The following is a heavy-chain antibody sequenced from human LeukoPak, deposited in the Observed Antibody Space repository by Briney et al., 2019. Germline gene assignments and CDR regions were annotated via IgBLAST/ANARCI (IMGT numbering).Heavy chain of an antibody. J-gene: IGHJ6*03. CDR3: ARDFDSFWHKRGYYYYYMDV. CDR2: ISSSGSTI. Sequence: NPGGSLRLSCAACGFTFSDYYMSGIRRAPGEGVEGVSYISSSGSTIYYADSLKGRFTISRDNAKNSLYLQINSLRAEDTAVYYCARDFDSFWHKRGYYYYYMDVWGKGTTVTVSS. V-gene: IGHV3-11*04. D-gene: IGHD3-3*01. CDR1: GFTFSDYY.